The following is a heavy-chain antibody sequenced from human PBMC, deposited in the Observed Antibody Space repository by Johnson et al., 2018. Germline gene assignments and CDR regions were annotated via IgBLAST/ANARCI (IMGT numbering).Heavy chain of an antibody. CDR1: GFRFSSYW. V-gene: IGHV3-7*03. D-gene: IGHD3-10*01. CDR2: IKQDASEK. J-gene: IGHJ6*02. CDR3: ARDWFGGRGMDV. Sequence: VQLVESGGGLVQPGGSLRLTCTASGFRFSSYWMTWVRQVPGKGLEWVANIKQDASEKYYVDSVKGRFTISRDNAKNSVYLQMNSLRAEDTAVYYCARDWFGGRGMDVWGQGTTVTVSS.